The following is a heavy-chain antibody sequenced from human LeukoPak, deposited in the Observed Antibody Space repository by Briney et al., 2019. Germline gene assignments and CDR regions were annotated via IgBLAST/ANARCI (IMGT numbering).Heavy chain of an antibody. D-gene: IGHD6-13*01. V-gene: IGHV1-69*05. Sequence: SVKVSCKPSGGTFSSYAISWVRQAPGQRLEWMGGIIPIFGTANYAQKFQARVTITTDESTSTAYMELSSLSSEDTAVYYCARGAAAGTLDYWGQGTLVTVSS. CDR3: ARGAAAGTLDY. CDR1: GGTFSSYA. J-gene: IGHJ4*02. CDR2: IIPIFGTA.